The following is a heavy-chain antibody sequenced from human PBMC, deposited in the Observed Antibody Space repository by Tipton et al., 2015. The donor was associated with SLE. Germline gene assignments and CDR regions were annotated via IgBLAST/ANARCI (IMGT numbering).Heavy chain of an antibody. J-gene: IGHJ4*02. CDR3: ARGTSIFGVVRHFDY. CDR2: IYYGGST. V-gene: IGHV4-59*01. Sequence: TLSLTCTASGGSISSYYWSWIRQPPGKGLEWIGYIYYGGSTNYNPSLKSRVTISVDTSKNQFSLRLSSVTAADTAVYYCARGTSIFGVVRHFDYWGQGTLVTVSS. D-gene: IGHD3-3*01. CDR1: GGSISSYY.